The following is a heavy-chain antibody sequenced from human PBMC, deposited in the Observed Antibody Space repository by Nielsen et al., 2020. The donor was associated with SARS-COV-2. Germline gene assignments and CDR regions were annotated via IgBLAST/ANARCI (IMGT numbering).Heavy chain of an antibody. CDR3: ARGDYDFWSGPHEYYFDY. Sequence: ASVKVSCKASGYTFTSYGISWVRQAPGQGLEWMGWISAYNGNTNYAQKLQGRVTMTTDTSTSTAYMELRSLRSDDTAVYYCARGDYDFWSGPHEYYFDYWGQVTLVTVSS. J-gene: IGHJ4*02. D-gene: IGHD3-3*01. CDR2: ISAYNGNT. V-gene: IGHV1-18*01. CDR1: GYTFTSYG.